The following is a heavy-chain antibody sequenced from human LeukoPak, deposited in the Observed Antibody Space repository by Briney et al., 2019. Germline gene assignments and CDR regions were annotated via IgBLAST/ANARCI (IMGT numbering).Heavy chain of an antibody. D-gene: IGHD6-13*01. V-gene: IGHV1-8*02. CDR2: MNPNSGNT. J-gene: IGHJ3*02. Sequence: SVKVSCKACGCIFIIKDINWLRQATGKGLDGMEGMNPNSGNTGNAQKFQGRVTMTRNISITTAYMELTDLRVEDRAVYYCARVTGADTCTFDIWGQGTTVTVSS. CDR3: ARVTGADTCTFDI. CDR1: GCIFIIKD.